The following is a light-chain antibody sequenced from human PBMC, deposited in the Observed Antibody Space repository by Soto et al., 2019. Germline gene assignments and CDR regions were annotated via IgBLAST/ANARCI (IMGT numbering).Light chain of an antibody. CDR3: GSYTSSSTLYV. J-gene: IGLJ1*01. CDR1: SSDVGGYNY. Sequence: QSVLIQPASVSGSPGQSITISCTGTSSDVGGYNYVSWYQQHPGKAPKLMIYDVTNRPSGVSNRFSGSKSGNTASLTISGLQAEDEADYYCGSYTSSSTLYVFGIGTKLTVL. CDR2: DVT. V-gene: IGLV2-14*01.